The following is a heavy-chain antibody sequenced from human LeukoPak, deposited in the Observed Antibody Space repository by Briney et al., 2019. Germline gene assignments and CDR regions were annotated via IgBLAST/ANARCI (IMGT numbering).Heavy chain of an antibody. D-gene: IGHD1-14*01. CDR2: VYYSGST. CDR3: ARLNPQEQSYYYMDV. V-gene: IGHV4-39*01. Sequence: SETLSLTCTVSGGSISSSNYYWGWIRQPPGKGLEWIGSVYYSGSTYYNPSLKSRVTISVDASKNQFSLKLSSVTAADTAVYYCARLNPQEQSYYYMDVWGKGTTVTVSS. CDR1: GGSISSSNYY. J-gene: IGHJ6*03.